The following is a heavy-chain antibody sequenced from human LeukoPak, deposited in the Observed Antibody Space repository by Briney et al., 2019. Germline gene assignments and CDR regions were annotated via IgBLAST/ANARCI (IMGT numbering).Heavy chain of an antibody. Sequence: GGSLRLYCAASGFTFSDYDMNWVRQAPGKGLEWLSYISSDGSNIYYADSVRGRITISRGNAKNSPYLQMNSLRAEDSAIYYCALALDYWGQGTLVTVSS. CDR3: ALALDY. CDR1: GFTFSDYD. J-gene: IGHJ4*02. CDR2: ISSDGSNI. V-gene: IGHV3-48*03. D-gene: IGHD3-3*02.